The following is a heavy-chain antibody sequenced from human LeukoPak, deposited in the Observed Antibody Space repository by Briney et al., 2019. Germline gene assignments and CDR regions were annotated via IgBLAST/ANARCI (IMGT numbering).Heavy chain of an antibody. Sequence: PSETLSLTCTVSGGSISSYYWSWIRHPPGKGLEWIGYIYYSGSTNYNPSLKSRVTISVDTSKNQFSLKLSSVTAADTAVYYCARDNPHSGWFDYWGQGTLVTVSS. CDR2: IYYSGST. J-gene: IGHJ4*02. CDR3: ARDNPHSGWFDY. CDR1: GGSISSYY. D-gene: IGHD6-19*01. V-gene: IGHV4-59*01.